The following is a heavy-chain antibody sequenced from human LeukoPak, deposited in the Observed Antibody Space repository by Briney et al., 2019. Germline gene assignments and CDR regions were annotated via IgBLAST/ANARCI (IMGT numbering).Heavy chain of an antibody. CDR3: ARDDMAVADAGYRWFDP. J-gene: IGHJ5*02. Sequence: SETLSLTCTVSGGSIGHFHWSWIRQPPGKGLEWIGSVYYSGRTNYNPSLKSRVTISADTSKNQFSLKVNYVTAADTAVHYCARDDMAVADAGYRWFDPRGQGILVTVSS. CDR2: VYYSGRT. CDR1: GGSIGHFH. V-gene: IGHV4-59*12. D-gene: IGHD6-19*01.